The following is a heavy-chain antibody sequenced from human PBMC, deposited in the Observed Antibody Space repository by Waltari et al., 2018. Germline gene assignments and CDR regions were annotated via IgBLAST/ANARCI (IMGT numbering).Heavy chain of an antibody. V-gene: IGHV5-10-1*03. CDR1: GYSFTSYW. CDR3: ARASYYDFWSGYRPYGMDV. CDR2: IDPSDSYT. J-gene: IGHJ6*02. Sequence: EVQLVQSGGEVKKPGESLRISCKGSGYSFTSYWISWVRQMPGKGLEWMGRIDPSDSYTNYSPSFQGHVTISADKSISTAYLQWSSLKASDTAMYYCARASYYDFWSGYRPYGMDVWGQGTTVTVSS. D-gene: IGHD3-3*01.